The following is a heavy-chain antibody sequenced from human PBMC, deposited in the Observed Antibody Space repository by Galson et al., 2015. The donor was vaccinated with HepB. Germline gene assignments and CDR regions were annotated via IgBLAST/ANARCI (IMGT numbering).Heavy chain of an antibody. CDR1: GGSISSSSYY. V-gene: IGHV4-39*01. D-gene: IGHD6-13*01. J-gene: IGHJ4*02. Sequence: TLSLTCTVSGGSISSSSYYWGWIRRPPGKGLEWIGSIYYSGSTYYNPSLKSRVTISVDTSKNQFSLKLSSVTAADTAVYYCARRSSSWYGNKFDYWGQGTLVTVSS. CDR2: IYYSGST. CDR3: ARRSSSWYGNKFDY.